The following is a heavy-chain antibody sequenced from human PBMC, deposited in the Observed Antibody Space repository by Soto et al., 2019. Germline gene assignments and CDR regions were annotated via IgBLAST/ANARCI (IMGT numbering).Heavy chain of an antibody. Sequence: QVQLVQSGAEVKTPGASVKVSCKAPGYTFTSYGISWVRQAPGEGLEWMGWISAYSGNTNYAQKLQGRVTMTTDTSTSTAYMELRSLRSDDMAVYYCARDPPPHSSSWYGFDPWGQGTLVTVSS. CDR3: ARDPPPHSSSWYGFDP. CDR1: GYTFTSYG. V-gene: IGHV1-18*03. CDR2: ISAYSGNT. J-gene: IGHJ5*02. D-gene: IGHD6-13*01.